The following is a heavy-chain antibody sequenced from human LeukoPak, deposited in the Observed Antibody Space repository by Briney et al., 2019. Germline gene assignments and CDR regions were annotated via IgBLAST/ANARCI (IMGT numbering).Heavy chain of an antibody. D-gene: IGHD3-22*01. CDR1: GGTFSSYA. Sequence: SVKVSCKASGGTFSSYAISWVRQAPGQGLEWMGGIIPIFGTANYAQKFQGRVTITADESTSTAYMELSSLRSEDTAVYYCAAYYYDGSGYYDGNNLDYWGQGTLVTVSS. J-gene: IGHJ4*02. V-gene: IGHV1-69*13. CDR2: IIPIFGTA. CDR3: AAYYYDGSGYYDGNNLDY.